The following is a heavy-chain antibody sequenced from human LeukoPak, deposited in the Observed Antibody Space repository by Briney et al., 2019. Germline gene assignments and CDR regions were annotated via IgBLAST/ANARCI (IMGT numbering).Heavy chain of an antibody. CDR2: INPSGGST. CDR1: GYTFTGYY. Sequence: GASVKVSCKASGYTFTGYYMHWVRQAPGQGLEWMGIINPSGGSTSYAQKFQGRVTMTRDTSTSTVYMELSSLRSEDTAVYYCARDQRSIAAAGKGGPDYWGQGTLVTVSS. J-gene: IGHJ4*02. D-gene: IGHD6-13*01. CDR3: ARDQRSIAAAGKGGPDY. V-gene: IGHV1-46*01.